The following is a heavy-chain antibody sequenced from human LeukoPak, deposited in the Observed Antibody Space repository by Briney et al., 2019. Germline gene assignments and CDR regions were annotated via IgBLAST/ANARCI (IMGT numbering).Heavy chain of an antibody. Sequence: ASVKVTCKASGYTFNDYYIHWVRQAPGQGLAWMGWINPHSGGTYYAQKFQGRVTITMDRSISTAYMELSRLRSDDTAVYYCARAGGTYYDFWSAHWGQGTLVTVSS. CDR2: INPHSGGT. CDR1: GYTFNDYY. V-gene: IGHV1-2*02. CDR3: ARAGGTYYDFWSAH. J-gene: IGHJ4*02. D-gene: IGHD3-3*01.